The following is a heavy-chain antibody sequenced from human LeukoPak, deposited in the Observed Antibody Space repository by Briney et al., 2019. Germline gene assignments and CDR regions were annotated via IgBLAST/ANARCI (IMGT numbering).Heavy chain of an antibody. J-gene: IGHJ4*02. V-gene: IGHV4-59*08. CDR1: GGSISSYY. CDR3: VRRGHHSSSWYFDY. Sequence: SETLSLTCTVSGGSISSYYWSWIWQPPGKGLEWIGYIYYSGSTNYNPSLKSRVTISVDTSKNQFSLKLSFVTAADTAVYYCVRRGHHSSSWYFDYWGQGTLVTVSS. D-gene: IGHD6-13*01. CDR2: IYYSGST.